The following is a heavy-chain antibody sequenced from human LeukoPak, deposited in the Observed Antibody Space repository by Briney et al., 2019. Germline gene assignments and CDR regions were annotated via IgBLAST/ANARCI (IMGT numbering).Heavy chain of an antibody. CDR3: ARAGYCGGDCYARAWFDP. V-gene: IGHV1-69*01. Sequence: GSSVKVSCKASGGTFSGYAISWVRQAPGQGLEWMGGIIPIFGTANCAQKFQGRVTITADESTSTAYMELSSLRSEDTAVYYCARAGYCGGDCYARAWFDPWGQGTLVTVSS. CDR1: GGTFSGYA. J-gene: IGHJ5*02. CDR2: IIPIFGTA. D-gene: IGHD2-21*01.